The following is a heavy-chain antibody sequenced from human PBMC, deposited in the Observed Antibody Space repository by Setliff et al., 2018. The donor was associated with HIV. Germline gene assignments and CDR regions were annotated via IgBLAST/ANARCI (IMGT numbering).Heavy chain of an antibody. V-gene: IGHV4-59*02. CDR3: ARRYGDYKIGDWFFDL. Sequence: SETLSLTCSVSGGSVNSYHWSWIRQPPGRGLEWIGYIYYSGTTYYNPSLKGRVTISVDKSKNQFSLKLNSVTAADTAVYYCARRYGDYKIGDWFFDLWGRGTLVTVS. J-gene: IGHJ2*01. D-gene: IGHD4-17*01. CDR1: GGSVNSYH. CDR2: IYYSGTT.